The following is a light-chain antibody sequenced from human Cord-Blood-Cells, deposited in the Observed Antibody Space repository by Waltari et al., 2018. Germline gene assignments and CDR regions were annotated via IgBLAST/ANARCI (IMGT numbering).Light chain of an antibody. J-gene: IGKJ1*01. CDR2: GAS. V-gene: IGKV3-20*01. Sequence: EIVLTQSPGTLSLSPGERATLPCRASQSVSSSYLAWYQQKPGQAPRLLIYGASSRATGIPDRFSGSGSGTDFTLTISRLEPEDFALYYCQQYGSSPTFGQGTKVEIK. CDR3: QQYGSSPT. CDR1: QSVSSSY.